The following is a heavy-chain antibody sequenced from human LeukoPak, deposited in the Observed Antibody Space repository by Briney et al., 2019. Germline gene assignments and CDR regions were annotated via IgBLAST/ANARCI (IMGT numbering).Heavy chain of an antibody. V-gene: IGHV4-59*01. CDR2: IYYSGST. D-gene: IGHD7-27*01. CDR1: GDSISGYY. CDR3: ARNGDQNWFDP. J-gene: IGHJ5*02. Sequence: SETLSLTCTVSGDSISGYYWSWIRQPPGKGLEWIGHIYYSGSTNYNPSLKSRVTIAVDTSKNQFSLKLSSLTVADTAVYYCARNGDQNWFDPWGQGTLVTVSS.